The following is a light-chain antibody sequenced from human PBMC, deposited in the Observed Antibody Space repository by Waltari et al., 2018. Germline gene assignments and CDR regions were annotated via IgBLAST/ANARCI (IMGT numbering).Light chain of an antibody. J-gene: IGKJ1*01. V-gene: IGKV1-39*01. Sequence: IQMTHYPSSLSASVGDRVPITCRASQTISRYLNWYQQKPGKAPNLLIYAASSLQSGVPSRFSGSGSGRDFTLIITSLQPEDFATYYCQESYSFTRTFGQGTKVEIK. CDR3: QESYSFTRT. CDR1: QTISRY. CDR2: AAS.